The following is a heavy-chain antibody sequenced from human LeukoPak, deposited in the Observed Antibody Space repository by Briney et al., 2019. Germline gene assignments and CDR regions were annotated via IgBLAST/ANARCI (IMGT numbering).Heavy chain of an antibody. D-gene: IGHD2-21*01. Sequence: ASVKVSCKASGYTFITYYMHWVRQAPGQGLEWMGIINPDSGSTNYAQSFQGRVTMTRDTSTSTVYMELSSLRPEDTAVHYCARDLQARVALYSPDFWGQGTLVTVSS. CDR2: INPDSGST. CDR3: ARDLQARVALYSPDF. V-gene: IGHV1-46*01. CDR1: GYTFITYY. J-gene: IGHJ4*02.